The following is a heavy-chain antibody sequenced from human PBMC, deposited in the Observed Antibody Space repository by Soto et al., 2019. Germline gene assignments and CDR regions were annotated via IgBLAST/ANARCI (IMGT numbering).Heavy chain of an antibody. D-gene: IGHD5-12*01. CDR1: GFTFSSYA. V-gene: IGHV3-30-3*01. Sequence: PGGSLRLSCAASGFTFSSYAMHWVHQAPGKGLEWVAVISYDGSNKYYADSVKGRFTISRDNSKNTLYLQMNSLRAEDTAVYYCARAAGYSGYSAPDYWGQGTLVTVSS. CDR3: ARAAGYSGYSAPDY. CDR2: ISYDGSNK. J-gene: IGHJ4*02.